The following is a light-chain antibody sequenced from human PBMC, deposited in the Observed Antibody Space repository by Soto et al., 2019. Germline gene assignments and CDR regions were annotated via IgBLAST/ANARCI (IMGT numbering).Light chain of an antibody. CDR2: SAS. CDR1: RTVDGNY. J-gene: IGKJ1*01. V-gene: IGKV3-20*01. CDR3: QQYFEWPPMT. Sequence: EVVLTQSPGTLSLSPGERATLSCRASRTVDGNYLAWYHQKPGQAPRLLIHSASTRAPGIPDRFSASGAGTDFTLTISRLEPEDSAIYYCQQYFEWPPMTFGQGTKVEI.